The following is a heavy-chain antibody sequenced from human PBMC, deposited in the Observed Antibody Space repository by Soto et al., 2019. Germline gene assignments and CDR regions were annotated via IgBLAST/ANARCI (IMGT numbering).Heavy chain of an antibody. D-gene: IGHD3-10*01. CDR3: ARVPTYYYGSGTENWFEP. J-gene: IGHJ5*02. Sequence: QVQLQESGPGLVKPSQTLSLTCTVSGGSISSGGYYWSWIRQHPGQGPGWIGYIYYSGSTYYNPSLKSRVTISVDTSKNQFSLKLSSVTAADTAVYYCARVPTYYYGSGTENWFEPWGQGTLVTVSS. V-gene: IGHV4-31*03. CDR2: IYYSGST. CDR1: GGSISSGGYY.